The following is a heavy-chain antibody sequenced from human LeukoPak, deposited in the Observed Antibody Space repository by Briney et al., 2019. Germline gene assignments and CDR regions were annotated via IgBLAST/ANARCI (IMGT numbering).Heavy chain of an antibody. CDR3: AHGSMYQLDY. CDR1: GFSFSSHG. Sequence: GGTLRLSCAASGFSFSSHGMSWVRQAPGKGLEWVSGIIGGAGGTYYADSVKGRFTISRDNAKNTLYLQMNSLRAEDTAVYYCAHGSMYQLDYWGQGTLVTVSS. D-gene: IGHD2-2*01. V-gene: IGHV3-23*01. CDR2: IIGGAGGT. J-gene: IGHJ4*02.